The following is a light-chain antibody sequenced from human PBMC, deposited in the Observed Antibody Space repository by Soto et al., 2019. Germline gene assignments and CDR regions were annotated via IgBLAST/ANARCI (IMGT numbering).Light chain of an antibody. CDR3: QQSYSLPLT. Sequence: DIQMTQSPSSLSASVGDRVAITCRSSQSISDYLNWYQQKPGKALKLVIYGASNLQSGVPPRFSGSGSGSEFTLTISGLQPDDFAIYFCQQSYSLPLTFGPVTKVDV. V-gene: IGKV1-39*01. CDR1: QSISDY. CDR2: GAS. J-gene: IGKJ3*01.